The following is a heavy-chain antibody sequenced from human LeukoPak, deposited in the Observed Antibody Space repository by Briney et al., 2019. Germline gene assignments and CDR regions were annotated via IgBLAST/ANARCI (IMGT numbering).Heavy chain of an antibody. CDR3: AIGTGYSYGSLDY. D-gene: IGHD5-18*01. CDR1: GGSISSGSYY. CDR2: IYTSGST. Sequence: SETLSLTCTVSGGSISSGSYYWSWIRQPAGKGLEWIGRIYTSGSTNYNPSLKSRVTISVDTSKNQVSLKLSSVTAADTAVYYCAIGTGYSYGSLDYWGQGTLVTVSS. J-gene: IGHJ4*02. V-gene: IGHV4-61*02.